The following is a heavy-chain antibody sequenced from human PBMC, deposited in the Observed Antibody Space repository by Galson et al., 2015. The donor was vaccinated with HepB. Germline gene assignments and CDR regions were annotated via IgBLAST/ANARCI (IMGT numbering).Heavy chain of an antibody. D-gene: IGHD5-18*01. CDR1: GFTFSDYA. CDR3: ARVDTVMDYYYGMDV. CDR2: ISYDGSNK. Sequence: SLRLSCAASGFTFSDYAMHWVRLAPGKGLEWVAIISYDGSNKYYADSVKGRFTISRDNSKNTLYLQLNSLRPEDTALYYCARVDTVMDYYYGMDVWGQGTTVTVSS. J-gene: IGHJ6*02. V-gene: IGHV3-30*04.